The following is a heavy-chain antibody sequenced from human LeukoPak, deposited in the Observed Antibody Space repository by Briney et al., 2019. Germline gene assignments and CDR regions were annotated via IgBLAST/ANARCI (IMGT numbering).Heavy chain of an antibody. CDR3: ARGCGSSSACGY. Sequence: ASVKVSCKASGNTFTSYDINWVRQATGQGLEWMGWMNPNSGNTGYAQKFQGRVTITRNTSISTAYMELSSLRSEDTAVCYCARGCGSSSACGYWGQGTLVTVSS. CDR1: GNTFTSYD. J-gene: IGHJ4*02. CDR2: MNPNSGNT. V-gene: IGHV1-8*03. D-gene: IGHD6-6*01.